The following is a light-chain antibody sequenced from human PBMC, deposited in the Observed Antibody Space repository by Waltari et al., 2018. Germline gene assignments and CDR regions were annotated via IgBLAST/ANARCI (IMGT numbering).Light chain of an antibody. V-gene: IGLV2-11*01. Sequence: SALTQPRPVSGSPGPSVTLPCTATTTTAGNSNYVPWYQQPPRKAPKLIIYELTKRPSGVPDRLSGSKSGNTASLTISGLQAEDEADYYCCSYAGRYTFVFGTGTKVTVL. CDR1: TTTAGNSNY. J-gene: IGLJ1*01. CDR3: CSYAGRYTFV. CDR2: ELT.